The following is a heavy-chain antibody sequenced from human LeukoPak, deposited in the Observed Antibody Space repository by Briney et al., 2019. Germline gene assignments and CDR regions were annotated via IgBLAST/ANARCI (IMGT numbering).Heavy chain of an antibody. CDR3: ARVGDTVFDY. CDR2: ISSSGSTI. Sequence: PGGSLRLSCAASGFTFSSYEMNWVRQAPGKGLEWVSYISSSGSTIYYADSVKGRFTISRDNAKNSLYLQMNSLRAEDTAVYYCARVGDTVFDYWGQGTLVTVSS. V-gene: IGHV3-48*03. CDR1: GFTFSSYE. D-gene: IGHD3-10*01. J-gene: IGHJ4*02.